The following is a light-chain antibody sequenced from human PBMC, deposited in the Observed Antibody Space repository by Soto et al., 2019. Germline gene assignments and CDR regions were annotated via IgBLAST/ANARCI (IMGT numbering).Light chain of an antibody. V-gene: IGLV2-14*01. CDR3: SSYTSSSTRV. Sequence: QSVLTQPASVSGSPGQSITISCTGTSSDVVGYNYVSWYQQHPGKAPKLMIYEVSNRPSGVSTRFSGSKSANTASLTISGRQAEDEADYYCSSYTSSSTRVFGGGTKLTVL. J-gene: IGLJ3*02. CDR2: EVS. CDR1: SSDVVGYNY.